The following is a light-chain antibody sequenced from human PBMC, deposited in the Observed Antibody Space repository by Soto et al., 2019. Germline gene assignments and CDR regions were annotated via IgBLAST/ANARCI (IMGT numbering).Light chain of an antibody. J-gene: IGKJ1*01. CDR3: QQYNSYSP. CDR1: QTISSW. Sequence: DIQMTQSPSTLSGSVGDRVTITCRASQTISSWLAWYQQKPGKAPKLLIYDASSLESGVPSRFSGSGSGTEFTLTISSLQPDDFATYYCQQYNSYSPFGQGTKVDIK. V-gene: IGKV1-5*01. CDR2: DAS.